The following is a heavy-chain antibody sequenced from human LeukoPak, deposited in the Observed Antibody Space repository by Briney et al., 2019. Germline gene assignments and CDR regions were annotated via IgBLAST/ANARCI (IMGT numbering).Heavy chain of an antibody. CDR3: ARAHIVVRYGMDV. D-gene: IGHD2-21*01. CDR1: GGSISSYY. J-gene: IGHJ6*02. CDR2: INHSGST. V-gene: IGHV4-34*01. Sequence: SETLSLTCTVSGGSISSYYWSWIRQPPGKGLEWIGEINHSGSTNYNPSLKSRVTISVDTSKNQFSLKLSSVTAADTAVYYCARAHIVVRYGMDVWGQGTTVTVSS.